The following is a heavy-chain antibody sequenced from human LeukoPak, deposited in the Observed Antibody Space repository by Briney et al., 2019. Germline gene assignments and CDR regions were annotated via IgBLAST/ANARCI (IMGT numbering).Heavy chain of an antibody. CDR2: IYSGGNT. Sequence: GESLRLSCAASGFTVRSNYMNWVRQAPGKGLEWVSVIYSGGNTYYADSVKGRFTISRDNSKNTLSLQMNSLRAEDTAVYYCARSREGRGDYWGQGTLVTVSS. CDR1: GFTVRSNY. J-gene: IGHJ4*02. CDR3: ARSREGRGDY. D-gene: IGHD1-26*01. V-gene: IGHV3-53*01.